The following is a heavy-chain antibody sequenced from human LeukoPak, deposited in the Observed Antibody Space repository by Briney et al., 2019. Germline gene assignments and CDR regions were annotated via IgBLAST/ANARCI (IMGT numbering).Heavy chain of an antibody. Sequence: PSETLSLTCTVSGGSISSYYWSWIRQPSGKGLEWIGYIYYSGSTNYNPSLKSRVTISVDTSKNQFSLKLSSVTAADTAVYYCASSRVGGYSYVQSFDYWGQGTLVTVSS. CDR2: IYYSGST. V-gene: IGHV4-59*01. D-gene: IGHD5-18*01. CDR3: ASSRVGGYSYVQSFDY. CDR1: GGSISSYY. J-gene: IGHJ4*02.